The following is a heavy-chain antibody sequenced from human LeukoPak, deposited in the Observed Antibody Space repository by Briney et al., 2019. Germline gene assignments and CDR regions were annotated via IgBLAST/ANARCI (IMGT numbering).Heavy chain of an antibody. Sequence: SETLSLTCSVSGDSISSYYWSWIRQPPGKGLEWIGYFYYSGSTIYNPSLKSRVTISVDTSKNQFSLNLNSVTAADTAVYYCARGYYGSGSYLLYNWFDPWGQGTLVTVSS. J-gene: IGHJ5*02. V-gene: IGHV4-59*08. D-gene: IGHD3-10*01. CDR2: FYYSGST. CDR3: ARGYYGSGSYLLYNWFDP. CDR1: GDSISSYY.